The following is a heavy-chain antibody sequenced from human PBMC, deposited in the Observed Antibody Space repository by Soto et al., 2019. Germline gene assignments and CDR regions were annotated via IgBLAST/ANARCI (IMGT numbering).Heavy chain of an antibody. CDR1: GGSISSSSYY. J-gene: IGHJ6*02. Sequence: SETLSLTCTVSGGSISSSSYYWGWIRQPPGKGLEWIGSIYYSGSTYYNPSLKSRVTISVDTSKNQFSLKLSSVTAADTAVYYCARDRYGDYPLPGSYYYYGMDVWGQGTTVTVSS. CDR3: ARDRYGDYPLPGSYYYYGMDV. V-gene: IGHV4-39*02. CDR2: IYYSGST. D-gene: IGHD4-17*01.